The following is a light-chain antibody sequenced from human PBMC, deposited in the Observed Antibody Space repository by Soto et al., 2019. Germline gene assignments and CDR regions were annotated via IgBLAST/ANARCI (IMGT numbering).Light chain of an antibody. V-gene: IGKV3D-15*01. CDR1: ESVSTY. CDR2: GAT. J-gene: IGKJ4*01. CDR3: QQYNNWPLT. Sequence: EIVLTQSPATLSLSPGERATLSCRATESVSTYLAWYQQKPGQPPRLLIYGATTRATGIPARFSGSGSGTEFTLTISSLQSEDFAVYYCQQYNNWPLTFGGGTKGDIK.